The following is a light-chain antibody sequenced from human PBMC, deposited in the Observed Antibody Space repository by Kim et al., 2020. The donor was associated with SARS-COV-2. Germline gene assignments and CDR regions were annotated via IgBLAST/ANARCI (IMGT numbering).Light chain of an antibody. CDR2: YDN. V-gene: IGLV3-21*04. CDR3: QVWVTSIYHVL. J-gene: IGLJ3*02. Sequence: SYELTQPPSVSGAPGETARITCGGNNIGGKSVNWYQQKPGQAPVLVIYYDNARPSGIPERFSGSNSGNTATLTISGVEAGDEADYYCQVWVTSIYHVLFG. CDR1: NIGGKS.